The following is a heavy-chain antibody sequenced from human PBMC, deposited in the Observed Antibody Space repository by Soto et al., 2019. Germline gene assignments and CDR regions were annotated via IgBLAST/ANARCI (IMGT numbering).Heavy chain of an antibody. CDR1: GYIFINYW. J-gene: IGHJ4*02. CDR2: VYPRDSDT. Sequence: GESLKISCKASGYIFINYWIGWVRQMPGKGLEWMGIVYPRDSDTRYSPSFQGQVTISADRSTGTAFLQWRSLKASDTALYYCARPPLPGYSIHFNSWGQGTLVTVSS. CDR3: ARPPLPGYSIHFNS. D-gene: IGHD2-15*01. V-gene: IGHV5-51*01.